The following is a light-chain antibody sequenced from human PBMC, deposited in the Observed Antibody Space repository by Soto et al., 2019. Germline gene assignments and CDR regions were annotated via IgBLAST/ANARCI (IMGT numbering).Light chain of an antibody. CDR3: SSYTSSSTPWV. J-gene: IGLJ7*01. Sequence: QSALTQPASVSGSPGQSITISCTGTSSDVGGYNYVSWYQQHPGKAPKLMIYDVSNRPSGVSNRFSGSKSGNMASLTISGLQAEDEADYYCSSYTSSSTPWVFGGGTQLTVL. CDR2: DVS. V-gene: IGLV2-14*01. CDR1: SSDVGGYNY.